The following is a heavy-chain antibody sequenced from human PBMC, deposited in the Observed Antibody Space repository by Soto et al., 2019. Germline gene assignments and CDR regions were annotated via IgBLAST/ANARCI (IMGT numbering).Heavy chain of an antibody. CDR2: ISYSGYT. CDR1: GGSISSSDYY. CDR3: ARDPSSGGYCPGLCLDY. V-gene: IGHV4-30-4*01. J-gene: IGHJ4*02. Sequence: PSETLSLTCSVSGGSISSSDYYWSWVRQPPGKGLESIGYISYSGYTYYNPSLKSRVTISIDTSKNQFSLDLSSVTAADTAVYYCARDPSSGGYCPGLCLDYWGQGILVTVSS. D-gene: IGHD2-21*01.